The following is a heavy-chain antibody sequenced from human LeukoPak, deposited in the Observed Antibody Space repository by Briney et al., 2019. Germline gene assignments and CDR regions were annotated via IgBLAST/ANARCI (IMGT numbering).Heavy chain of an antibody. CDR1: GFTFSNYS. V-gene: IGHV3-23*01. J-gene: IGHJ1*01. Sequence: GGSLRLSCAASGFTFSNYSMSWVRQAPGKGREGVSAVSGSSCPTHYADSVQGLCTSSRDNSKNTLYLQMTSLRPDDTAVYYCASDIDDYNALPPLFQHWGQGTLVTVSS. D-gene: IGHD4-11*01. CDR3: ASDIDDYNALPPLFQH. CDR2: VSGSSCPT.